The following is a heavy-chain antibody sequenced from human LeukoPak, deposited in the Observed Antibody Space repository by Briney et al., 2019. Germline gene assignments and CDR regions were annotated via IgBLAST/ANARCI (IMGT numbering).Heavy chain of an antibody. CDR2: MSVYNGNT. CDR3: ARGPRDPSGYFDY. CDR1: GYTFTSHG. J-gene: IGHJ4*02. D-gene: IGHD6-25*01. Sequence: ASVKVSCKASGYTFTSHGISWVRQAPGQGLEWLGWMSVYNGNTNYAQKLQGRVAMTIDTSTSTAYMELRNLRSDDTALYSCARGPRDPSGYFDYWGQGTLVTVSS. V-gene: IGHV1-18*01.